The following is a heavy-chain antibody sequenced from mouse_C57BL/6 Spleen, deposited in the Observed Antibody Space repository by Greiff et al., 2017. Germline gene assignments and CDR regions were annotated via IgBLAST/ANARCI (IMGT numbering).Heavy chain of an antibody. CDR3: AREERLVYWYFDV. Sequence: EVKVVESGGGLVKPGGSLKLSCAASGFTFSSYAMSWVRQTPEKRLEWVATISDGGSYTYYPDNVKGRFTISGENAKKHMYQQMSHLKAEETATYYCAREERLVYWYFDVWGTGTTVTVSS. CDR2: ISDGGSYT. J-gene: IGHJ1*03. CDR1: GFTFSSYA. V-gene: IGHV5-4*01. D-gene: IGHD4-1*01.